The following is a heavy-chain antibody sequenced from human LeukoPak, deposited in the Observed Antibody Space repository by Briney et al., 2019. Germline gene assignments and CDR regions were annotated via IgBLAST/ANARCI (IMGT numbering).Heavy chain of an antibody. Sequence: SVKVSCKASGSTFSSYAISWVRQAPGQGLEWMGGIIPIFGTANYAQKFQGRVTITADKSTSTAYMELSSLRSENTAVYYCARSLRYCSSTSCYVGGWDYYYYGMDVWGKGTTVTVSS. J-gene: IGHJ6*04. CDR2: IIPIFGTA. CDR3: ARSLRYCSSTSCYVGGWDYYYYGMDV. CDR1: GSTFSSYA. V-gene: IGHV1-69*06. D-gene: IGHD2-2*01.